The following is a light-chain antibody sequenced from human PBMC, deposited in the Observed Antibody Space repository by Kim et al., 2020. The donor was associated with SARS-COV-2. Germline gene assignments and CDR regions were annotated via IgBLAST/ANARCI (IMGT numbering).Light chain of an antibody. CDR2: EVS. V-gene: IGLV2-23*02. CDR3: CSYAGSSTYV. CDR1: STDVGSYNL. J-gene: IGLJ1*01. Sequence: GQSITIACTGTSTDVGSYNLVSWYQQHPGKAPKLMIYEVSKRPSGVSNRFSGSKSGNTASLTISGLQAEDEADYYCCSYAGSSTYVFGTGTKVTVL.